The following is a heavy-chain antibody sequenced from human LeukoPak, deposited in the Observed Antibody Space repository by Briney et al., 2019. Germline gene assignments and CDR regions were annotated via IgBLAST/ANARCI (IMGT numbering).Heavy chain of an antibody. CDR2: IYYGGST. D-gene: IGHD2-2*01. V-gene: IGHV4-59*08. Sequence: SETLSLTCTVSGGSISSYYWSWNRQPPGKGLEWIGYIYYGGSTNYNPSLKSRVTISVDTSKNKFSLKLSSVTAADTAVYYCARHSVVVPAPTFDYWGQGTLVTLSS. J-gene: IGHJ4*02. CDR3: ARHSVVVPAPTFDY. CDR1: GGSISSYY.